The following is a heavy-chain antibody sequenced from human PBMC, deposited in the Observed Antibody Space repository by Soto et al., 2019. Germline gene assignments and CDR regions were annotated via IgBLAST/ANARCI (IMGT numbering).Heavy chain of an antibody. D-gene: IGHD1-26*01. J-gene: IGHJ2*01. Sequence: QVQLVESGGGVVQPGGSLRLSCAASGFTFSNYGMYWARQAPGKGLQWVTFIWNDGKNSFYEDSVKGRFTNSRDKFKNTVSVQMDSLSAVHTGVYYCARGYAGSFPHRYIDLWGRGTRVAVSS. V-gene: IGHV3-33*01. CDR2: IWNDGKNS. CDR3: ARGYAGSFPHRYIDL. CDR1: GFTFSNYG.